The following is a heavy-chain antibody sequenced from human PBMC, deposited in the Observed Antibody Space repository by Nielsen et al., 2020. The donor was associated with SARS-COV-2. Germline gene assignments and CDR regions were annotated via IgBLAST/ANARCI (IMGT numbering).Heavy chain of an antibody. Sequence: SETLSLTCTVSGGSISSSSYYWGWIRQPPGKGLEWIGSIYYSGSTYYNPSLKSRVTISVDTSKNQFSLKLSSVTAADAAVYYCATRSMVRDHEDDYYYYGMDVWGQGTTVTVSS. CDR1: GGSISSSSYY. J-gene: IGHJ6*02. D-gene: IGHD3-10*01. CDR2: IYYSGST. CDR3: ATRSMVRDHEDDYYYYGMDV. V-gene: IGHV4-39*01.